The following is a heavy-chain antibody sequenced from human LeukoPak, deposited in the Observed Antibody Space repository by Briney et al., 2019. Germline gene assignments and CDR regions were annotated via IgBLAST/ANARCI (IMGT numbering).Heavy chain of an antibody. CDR3: ARDLTGDYGMDV. V-gene: IGHV1-69*13. Sequence: GASVRVSCKASGGTFSSYAISWVRQAPGQGLEWMGGIIPIFGTANYAQKFQGRVTITADESTSTAYMELSSLRSEDTAVYYCARDLTGDYGMDVWGQGTTVTVSS. CDR2: IIPIFGTA. D-gene: IGHD7-27*01. CDR1: GGTFSSYA. J-gene: IGHJ6*02.